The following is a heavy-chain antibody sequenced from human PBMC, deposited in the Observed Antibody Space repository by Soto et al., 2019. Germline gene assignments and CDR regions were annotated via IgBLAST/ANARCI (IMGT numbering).Heavy chain of an antibody. CDR3: AKTLYGGCDY. CDR2: IGGNGGTT. Sequence: EVQLLDSGGGLVQPGGSLRLSCVASGFTFSTYAMSWVRQAPGKGLEWVSGIGGNGGTTRYADSVKGRFTISRDNSKNTVYLQMNSLRVEDTAVYYCAKTLYGGCDYWARGTLVTVSS. CDR1: GFTFSTYA. D-gene: IGHD5-12*01. J-gene: IGHJ4*02. V-gene: IGHV3-23*01.